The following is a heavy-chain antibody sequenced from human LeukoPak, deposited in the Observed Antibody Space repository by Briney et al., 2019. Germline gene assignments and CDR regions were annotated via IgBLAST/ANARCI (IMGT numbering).Heavy chain of an antibody. Sequence: GGSLRLSCAASGFTFSSYAMSWVRQPPGKGLEWVSVSSGSGYGTSYADSVTGRFTISRDNSKNTLYLQMDSLRAEDTAVYYCAKSLYSGPKHWYFGLWGRGTLVTVSS. CDR2: SSGSGYGT. CDR1: GFTFSSYA. V-gene: IGHV3-23*01. D-gene: IGHD2-15*01. J-gene: IGHJ2*01. CDR3: AKSLYSGPKHWYFGL.